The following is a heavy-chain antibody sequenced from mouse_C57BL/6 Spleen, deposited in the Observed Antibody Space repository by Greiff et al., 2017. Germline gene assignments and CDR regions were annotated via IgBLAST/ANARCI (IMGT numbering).Heavy chain of an antibody. D-gene: IGHD1-1*01. CDR3: ARRDGSTDFDY. V-gene: IGHV1-50*01. J-gene: IGHJ2*01. CDR1: GYTFTSYW. CDR2: IDPSDSYT. Sequence: QVQLQQPGAELVKPGASVKLSCKASGYTFTSYWMQWVKQRPGQGLEWIGEIDPSDSYTNYNQKFKGKATLTVDTSSSTAYMQLSSLTSEDSAVYYCARRDGSTDFDYWGQGTTLTVSS.